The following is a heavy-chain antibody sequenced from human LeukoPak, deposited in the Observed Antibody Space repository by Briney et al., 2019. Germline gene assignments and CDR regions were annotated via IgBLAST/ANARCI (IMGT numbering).Heavy chain of an antibody. J-gene: IGHJ5*01. V-gene: IGHV3-30*03. CDR2: IGSDGRTD. CDR3: TREGMGTSFSAWFDP. CDR1: GFTFSNYG. Sequence: GGSLRLSCAASGFTFSNYGMHWVRQAPGKGLEWVAVIGSDGRTDYYADPVKGRFTISRDSSKNMMYLQMNSLRTEDTAVYYCTREGMGTSFSAWFDPWGQGTLVTVSP. D-gene: IGHD1-7*01.